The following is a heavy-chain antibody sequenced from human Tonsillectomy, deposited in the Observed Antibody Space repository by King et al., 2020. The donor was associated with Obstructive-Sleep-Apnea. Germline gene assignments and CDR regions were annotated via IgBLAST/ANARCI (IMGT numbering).Heavy chain of an antibody. J-gene: IGHJ6*02. V-gene: IGHV1-69*01. D-gene: IGHD3-9*01. CDR2: IIPMSGTA. Sequence: VQLVESGAEVKKPGSSVTVSCKASGGTVTTDTISWARQAPGQGLEWMGGIIPMSGTAHYAQKCQGRVTITADASTNTVFMELNSLRSEDTAVYYCARDLTGMDVWGQGTSVAVSS. CDR3: ARDLTGMDV. CDR1: GGTVTTDT.